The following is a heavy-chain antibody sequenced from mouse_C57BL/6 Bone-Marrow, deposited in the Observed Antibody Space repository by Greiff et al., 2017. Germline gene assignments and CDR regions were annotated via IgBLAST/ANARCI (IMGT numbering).Heavy chain of an antibody. V-gene: IGHV1-81*01. J-gene: IGHJ1*03. CDR1: GYTFTSYG. Sequence: LVESGAELARPGASVKLSCKASGYTFTSYGISWVKQRTGQGLEWIGEIYPRSGNTYYNEKFKGKATLTADKSSSTAYMELRSLTSEDSAVYFCARSNYGYWYFDVWGTGTTVTVSS. CDR2: IYPRSGNT. D-gene: IGHD1-1*02. CDR3: ARSNYGYWYFDV.